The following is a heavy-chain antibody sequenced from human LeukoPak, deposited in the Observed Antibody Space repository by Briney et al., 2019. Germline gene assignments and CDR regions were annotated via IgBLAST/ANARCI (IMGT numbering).Heavy chain of an antibody. Sequence: GGSLRLSCAASGFTFCSYAMHWVRQAPGKGLEWVAVISYDGSNKYYADSVKGRFTISRDNSKNTLYLQMNSLRDEDTAVYYCARDPLGVSFIHYYFDYWGQGTLVTVSS. CDR2: ISYDGSNK. CDR1: GFTFCSYA. V-gene: IGHV3-30*04. J-gene: IGHJ4*02. D-gene: IGHD3-16*01. CDR3: ARDPLGVSFIHYYFDY.